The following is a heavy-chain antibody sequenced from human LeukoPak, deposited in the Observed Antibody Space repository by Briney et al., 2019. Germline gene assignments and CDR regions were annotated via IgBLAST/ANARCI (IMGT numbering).Heavy chain of an antibody. J-gene: IGHJ1*01. D-gene: IGHD3-22*01. Sequence: GASVKVSCKTSGYTFTTYGISWVRQAPGQGLEWMGWISAHNGNTNYAQKLQGRVTMTTDTSTNTAYMELRSLRSDDTAVYYCARSGVFSMILLDSEYFQHWGQGTLVTVSS. CDR1: GYTFTTYG. CDR3: ARSGVFSMILLDSEYFQH. CDR2: ISAHNGNT. V-gene: IGHV1-18*01.